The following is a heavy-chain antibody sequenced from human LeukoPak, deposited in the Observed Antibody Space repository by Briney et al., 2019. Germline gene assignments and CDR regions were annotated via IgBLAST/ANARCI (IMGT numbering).Heavy chain of an antibody. CDR2: IRYDGSDK. D-gene: IGHD3-16*01. Sequence: PGGSLRLSCVASGFTLSRYGMNWVRQVPGKGLEWVAFIRYDGSDKIFADSVKGRFTISRDNSKNTLFLQMNSLRLEDTAVYHRAKDLFGDYVWGTYRAIDHWGQGTLVTVSS. CDR1: GFTLSRYG. V-gene: IGHV3-30*02. CDR3: AKDLFGDYVWGTYRAIDH. J-gene: IGHJ4*02.